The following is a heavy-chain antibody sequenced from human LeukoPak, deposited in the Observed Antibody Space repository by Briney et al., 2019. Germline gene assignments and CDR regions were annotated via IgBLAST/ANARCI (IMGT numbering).Heavy chain of an antibody. V-gene: IGHV3-23*01. J-gene: IGHJ4*02. Sequence: GGSLRLSCAASGFTFSSYAMSWVRQAPGKGLEWVSAISGSGGSTYYADSVKGRFTISRDNSKNTLYLQMNSLRAEDPAVYYCAKDGISGSYRKGDYWGQGTLVTVSS. CDR2: ISGSGGST. CDR1: GFTFSSYA. D-gene: IGHD1-26*01. CDR3: AKDGISGSYRKGDY.